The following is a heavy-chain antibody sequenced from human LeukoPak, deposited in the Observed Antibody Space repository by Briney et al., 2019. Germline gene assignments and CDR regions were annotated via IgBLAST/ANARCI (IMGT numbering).Heavy chain of an antibody. CDR1: GGSFSGYY. J-gene: IGHJ4*02. CDR3: ARYRNYYDSSGPLYYFDY. CDR2: INHSGST. V-gene: IGHV4-34*01. Sequence: PSETLSLTCAVYGGSFSGYYWSWIRQPPGKGLEWIGEINHSGSTNYNPSLKSRVTISVDTSKNQFSLKLSSVTAADTAVYYCARYRNYYDSSGPLYYFDYWGQGTLVTVSS. D-gene: IGHD3-22*01.